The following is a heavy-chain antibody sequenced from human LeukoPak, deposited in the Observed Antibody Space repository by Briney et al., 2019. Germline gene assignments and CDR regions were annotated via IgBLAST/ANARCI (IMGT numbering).Heavy chain of an antibody. J-gene: IGHJ4*02. CDR2: ISYDGSNK. CDR1: GFTFSSYA. CDR3: ARSESRAPLDY. V-gene: IGHV3-30-3*01. D-gene: IGHD3-10*01. Sequence: GGSLRLSCAASGFTFSSYAMHWVRQAPGKGLEWVAVISYDGSNKYYADSVKGRFTISRDNSKNTLYLQMNSLRAEDTAVYYCARSESRAPLDYWGQGTLVTVSS.